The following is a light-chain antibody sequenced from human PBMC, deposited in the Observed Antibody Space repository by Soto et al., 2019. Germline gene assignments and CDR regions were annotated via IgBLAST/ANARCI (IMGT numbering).Light chain of an antibody. Sequence: QSALTQPPSASGSPGQSVTISCTGTSSDVGGYDYVSWYQQHPGKAPKLMIYEVSKRPSGVPDRFSGSKSGNTASLTVSGLQAEDEDDYYCSSYAGSSTYVFGTGTKLTVL. CDR3: SSYAGSSTYV. CDR2: EVS. J-gene: IGLJ1*01. V-gene: IGLV2-8*01. CDR1: SSDVGGYDY.